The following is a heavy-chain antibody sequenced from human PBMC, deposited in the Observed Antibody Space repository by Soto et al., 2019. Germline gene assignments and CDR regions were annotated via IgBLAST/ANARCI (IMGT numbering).Heavy chain of an antibody. Sequence: PSETLSLTWTVSGGSISNYYWSWIRQPPGKGLEWIGYIYYSGSTNYNPSLKSRVTISVDTSKNQFSLKLSSVTAADTAVYYCARGDIVVVPAAMSWFDPWGQGTLVTAPQ. D-gene: IGHD2-2*01. J-gene: IGHJ5*02. CDR3: ARGDIVVVPAAMSWFDP. V-gene: IGHV4-59*08. CDR1: GGSISNYY. CDR2: IYYSGST.